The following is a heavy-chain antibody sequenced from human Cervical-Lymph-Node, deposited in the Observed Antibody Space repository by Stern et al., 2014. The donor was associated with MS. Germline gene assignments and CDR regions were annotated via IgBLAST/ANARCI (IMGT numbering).Heavy chain of an antibody. CDR2: VSYDGSDE. J-gene: IGHJ6*02. Sequence: VQLVESGGGVVQPGRSLRLSCAASGFTFSYSTMHWVRQAPGKGLEWVATVSYDGSDEYYPDSVKGRFTISRDNSKNTLYLQVNSLRAEETGVYFCARDRTVTTYYYYYGMDVWGQGTTVTVSS. V-gene: IGHV3-30*04. CDR1: GFTFSYST. CDR3: ARDRTVTTYYYYYGMDV. D-gene: IGHD4-11*01.